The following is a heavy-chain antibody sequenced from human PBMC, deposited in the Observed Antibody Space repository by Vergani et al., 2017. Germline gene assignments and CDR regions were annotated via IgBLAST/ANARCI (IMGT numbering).Heavy chain of an antibody. CDR3: AKDMRNPVMVRGVIHRPALSVSGAFDI. J-gene: IGHJ3*02. V-gene: IGHV3-30*18. CDR1: GFTFSSYG. Sequence: QVQLVESGGGMVQPGRSLRLSCAASGFTFSSYGMHWVRQAPGKGLEWVAVISYDGSNKYYADSVKGRFTISRDNSKNTLYLQMNSLRAEDTAVYYCAKDMRNPVMVRGVIHRPALSVSGAFDIWGQGTMVTVSS. CDR2: ISYDGSNK. D-gene: IGHD3-10*01.